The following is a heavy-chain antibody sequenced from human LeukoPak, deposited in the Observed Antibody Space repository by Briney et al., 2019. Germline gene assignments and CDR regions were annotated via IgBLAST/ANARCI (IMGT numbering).Heavy chain of an antibody. CDR3: ARSQARLGWFDP. D-gene: IGHD6-19*01. CDR2: IYTSGST. Sequence: SETLSLTCTVSGGSISSYYWSWIRQPAGKGLEWIGRIYTSGSTNYNSSLKSRVTMSVDTSKNQFSLKLSSVTAADTAVYYCARSQARLGWFDPWGQGALVTVSS. V-gene: IGHV4-4*07. J-gene: IGHJ5*02. CDR1: GGSISSYY.